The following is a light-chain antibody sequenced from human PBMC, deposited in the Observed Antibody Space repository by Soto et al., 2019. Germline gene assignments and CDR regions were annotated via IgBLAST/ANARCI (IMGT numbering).Light chain of an antibody. CDR3: SSYAGRNTVV. CDR2: EVS. J-gene: IGLJ2*01. CDR1: SSDVGGYNY. V-gene: IGLV2-8*01. Sequence: QSALTQPPSASGSPGQSVTISCTGTSSDVGGYNYVSWYQQHPGKAPKVMIYEVSKRPSGVPDRFSGAKSVNTASLTVSGLQAEEEADYYCSSYAGRNTVVFGGGTKLTVL.